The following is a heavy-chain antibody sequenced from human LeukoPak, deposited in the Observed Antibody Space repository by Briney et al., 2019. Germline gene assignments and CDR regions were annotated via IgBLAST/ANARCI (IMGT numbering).Heavy chain of an antibody. CDR3: ARVYGAAGSWSGYYPSYYMDV. CDR1: GGSISSHY. D-gene: IGHD3-3*01. CDR2: IYYSGST. Sequence: SETLSLTCTVSGGSISSHYWSWIRQPPGKGLEWIGYIYYSGSTNYNPSLKSRVTISVDTSKNQFSLKLSSVTAADTAVYYCARVYGAAGSWSGYYPSYYMDVWGKGTTVTVSS. J-gene: IGHJ6*03. V-gene: IGHV4-59*11.